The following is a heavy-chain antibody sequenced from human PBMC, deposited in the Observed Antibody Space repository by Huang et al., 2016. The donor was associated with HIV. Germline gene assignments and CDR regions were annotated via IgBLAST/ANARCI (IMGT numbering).Heavy chain of an antibody. CDR2: VNPSGGGA. V-gene: IGHV1-46*03. D-gene: IGHD6-13*01. J-gene: IGHJ5*01. CDR3: AREGITPSGTEVSGFDF. CDR1: GFSILIYY. Sequence: QVQLVQSGAEVKKPGASVTISCKASGFSILIYYIHWVRQAPGQGLEWMEIVNPSGGGADNAQKFKGRVTMTRDTSTRTLYMELSSLRSEDTAVYYCAREGITPSGTEVSGFDFWGQGTPVSVSS.